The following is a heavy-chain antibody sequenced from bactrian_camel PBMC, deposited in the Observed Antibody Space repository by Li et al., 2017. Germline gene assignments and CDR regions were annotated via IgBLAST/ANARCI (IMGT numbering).Heavy chain of an antibody. V-gene: IGHV3S40*01. CDR3: AARKTYGGSQPYDY. J-gene: IGHJ4*01. CDR1: GFTFSNFA. D-gene: IGHD6*01. CDR2: IGSGGDST. Sequence: VQLVESGGGLVQPGGSLRVSCAASGFTFSNFAMSWVRQAPGKGLEWVSDIGSGGDSTSYADSVKGRFTISRDNAKNTVYLQLNSLKTEDMAMYYCAARKTYGGSQPYDYRSQGTQVTVS.